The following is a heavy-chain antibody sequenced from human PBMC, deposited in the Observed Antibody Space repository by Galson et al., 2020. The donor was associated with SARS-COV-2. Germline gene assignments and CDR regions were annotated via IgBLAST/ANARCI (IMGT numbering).Heavy chain of an antibody. D-gene: IGHD6-13*01. Sequence: ASVKVSCKASGYTFTSYYMHWVRQAPGQGLEWMGIINPSGGSTSYAQKFQGRVTMTRDTSTSTVYMELSSLRSEDTAVYYCARARGGYSYSSRCLGYWGQGTLVTVSS. CDR2: INPSGGST. CDR1: GYTFTSYY. CDR3: ARARGGYSYSSRCLGY. J-gene: IGHJ4*02. V-gene: IGHV1-46*01.